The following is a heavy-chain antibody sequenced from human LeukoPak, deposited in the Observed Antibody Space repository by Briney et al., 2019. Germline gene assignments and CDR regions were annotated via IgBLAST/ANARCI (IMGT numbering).Heavy chain of an antibody. CDR1: GYTFTGYY. Sequence: ASVKVSCKASGYTFTGYYMHWVRQAPGQGLEWMGWINPNSGGTNYARKFQGRVTMTRDTSISTAYMELSRLRSDDTAVYYCARAPTIAVAGHFDYWGQGTLVTVSS. CDR2: INPNSGGT. CDR3: ARAPTIAVAGHFDY. J-gene: IGHJ4*02. V-gene: IGHV1-2*02. D-gene: IGHD6-19*01.